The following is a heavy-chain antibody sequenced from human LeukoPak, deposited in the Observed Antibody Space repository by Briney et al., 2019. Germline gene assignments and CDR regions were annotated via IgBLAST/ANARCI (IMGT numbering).Heavy chain of an antibody. D-gene: IGHD3-22*01. J-gene: IGHJ5*02. V-gene: IGHV4-31*03. CDR1: GGSISSGGYY. CDR3: ARTDYYDSSGYHL. Sequence: SETLSLTCTVSGGSISSGGYYWSWIRQHPGKGLEWIGYIYYSGSTYYNPSLKSRVTISVDTSKNQFSLKLSSVTAADTAVYYCARTDYYDSSGYHLWGQGTLVTVSS. CDR2: IYYSGST.